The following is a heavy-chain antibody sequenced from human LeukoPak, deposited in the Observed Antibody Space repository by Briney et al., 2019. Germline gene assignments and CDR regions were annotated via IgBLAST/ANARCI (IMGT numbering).Heavy chain of an antibody. CDR3: ARKGGWGYFDY. CDR2: INPSGGST. Sequence: GASVKVSCKASGYTFTSYYMHWVRQAPGQGLEWMGIINPSGGSTSYAQKFQDRVTMTRDTSTSTVYMELSSLRSEDTAVYYCARKGGWGYFDYWGQGTLVTVSS. J-gene: IGHJ4*02. V-gene: IGHV1-46*01. D-gene: IGHD7-27*01. CDR1: GYTFTSYY.